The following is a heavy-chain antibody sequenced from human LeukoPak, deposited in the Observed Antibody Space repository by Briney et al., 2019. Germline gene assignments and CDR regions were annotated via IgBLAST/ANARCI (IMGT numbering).Heavy chain of an antibody. J-gene: IGHJ4*02. CDR1: GFTFSGYP. V-gene: IGHV3-30-3*01. D-gene: IGHD3/OR15-3a*01. CDR3: APAAGVDSPD. Sequence: GKSLRLSCAASGFTFSGYPIHWVRQAPGKGLEWVVVISYDGSNKYYADSVKGRFTISRDNSKNTLYLQMNSLRTEDTAVYYCAPAAGVDSPDWGQGTLVTVSS. CDR2: ISYDGSNK.